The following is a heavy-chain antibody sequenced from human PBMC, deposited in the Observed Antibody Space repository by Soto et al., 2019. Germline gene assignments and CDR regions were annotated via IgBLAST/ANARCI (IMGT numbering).Heavy chain of an antibody. D-gene: IGHD3-3*01. CDR3: ARDKGPNYDFWSGYPVIWFDP. J-gene: IGHJ5*02. V-gene: IGHV3-11*01. CDR1: GFTFSDYY. Sequence: GGSLRLSCAASGFTFSDYYMSWIRQAPGKGLEWVSYISSSGSTIYYADSVKGRFTISRDNAKNSLYLQMNSLRAEDTAVYYCARDKGPNYDFWSGYPVIWFDPWGQGTLVTVYS. CDR2: ISSSGSTI.